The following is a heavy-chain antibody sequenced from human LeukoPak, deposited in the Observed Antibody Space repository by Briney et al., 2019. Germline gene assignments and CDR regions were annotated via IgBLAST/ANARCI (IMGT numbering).Heavy chain of an antibody. D-gene: IGHD6-13*01. V-gene: IGHV3-74*01. CDR2: IFTDGTTT. CDR1: EFNFFSYG. J-gene: IGHJ6*03. CDR3: ARVSSSWYVNYYYYMDV. Sequence: GGSLRLSCVASEFNFFSYGMQWVRQAPGKGPVWVSRIFTDGTTTSYADSVKGRFTISRDNAKNSLYLQMNSLRAEDTAVYYCARVSSSWYVNYYYYMDVWGKGTTVTVSS.